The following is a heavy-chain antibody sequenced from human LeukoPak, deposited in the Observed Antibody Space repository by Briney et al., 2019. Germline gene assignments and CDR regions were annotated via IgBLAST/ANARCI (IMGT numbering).Heavy chain of an antibody. CDR2: ISGSGGTT. D-gene: IGHD3-22*01. CDR3: AKDNQYYYETSNYYYFDN. Sequence: GGSLRLSCAASGFTFSDYYMSWIRQAPGKGLEWVSAISGSGGTTYYADSVKGRFTISRDNSKNALYLQMNSLRADDTAVYYCAKDNQYYYETSNYYYFDNWGQGTLVTVSS. J-gene: IGHJ4*02. V-gene: IGHV3-23*01. CDR1: GFTFSDYY.